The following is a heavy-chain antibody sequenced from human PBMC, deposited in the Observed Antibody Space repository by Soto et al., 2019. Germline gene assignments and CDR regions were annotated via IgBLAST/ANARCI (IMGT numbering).Heavy chain of an antibody. V-gene: IGHV3-33*01. J-gene: IGHJ5*02. CDR2: IWYDGSNK. D-gene: IGHD6-13*01. CDR1: GFTFSSYG. Sequence: GGSLRLSCAASGFTFSSYGMHWVRQAPGKGLEWVAVIWYDGSNKYYADSVKGRFTISRDNSKNTLYLQMNSLRAEDTAVYYCARDRERKAAAGTVTRDHLRNWFDPWGQGTLVTVSS. CDR3: ARDRERKAAAGTVTRDHLRNWFDP.